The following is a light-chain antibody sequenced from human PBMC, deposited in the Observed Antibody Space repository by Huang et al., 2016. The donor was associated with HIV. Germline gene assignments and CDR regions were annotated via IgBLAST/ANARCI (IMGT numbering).Light chain of an antibody. J-gene: IGKJ5*01. Sequence: IVITQSPLSLPVTPGEPASISCRSSQSLLHSHGYHYLDWYRQKPGQAPQLLISLSSIRASGVPDRFSGSGSVTDFTLKISRVEAEDVVIYFCMQALQTPRTFGQGTRLEIK. CDR3: MQALQTPRT. CDR2: LSS. V-gene: IGKV2-28*01. CDR1: QSLLHSHGYHY.